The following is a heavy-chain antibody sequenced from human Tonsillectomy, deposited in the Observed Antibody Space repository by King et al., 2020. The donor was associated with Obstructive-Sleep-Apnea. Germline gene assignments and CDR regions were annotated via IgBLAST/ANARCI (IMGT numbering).Heavy chain of an antibody. CDR1: GLTYSNHL. J-gene: IGHJ4*02. V-gene: IGHV3-7*01. Sequence: VQLVESGGGLVQPGESLRLSCAVAGLTYSNHLRSLVRHVPGKGREGVAKIKEEGSDKYYVDSVKGRFTISRDNAKNSLYLQMNSLRVEDTAMYYCVRGGYTYDYWGQGTLVIVSS. CDR3: VRGGYTYDY. D-gene: IGHD5-18*01. CDR2: IKEEGSDK.